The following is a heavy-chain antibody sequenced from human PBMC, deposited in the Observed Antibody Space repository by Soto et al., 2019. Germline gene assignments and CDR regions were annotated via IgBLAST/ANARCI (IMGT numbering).Heavy chain of an antibody. Sequence: SETLSLTCTVSGGSISSYYWSWIRQPPGKGLEWIGYIYYIGSTNYNPSLKSRVTISVDTSKNQFSLKLSSVTAADTAVYYCARIASLYYYGMDVWGQGTTVTVSS. CDR1: GGSISSYY. J-gene: IGHJ6*02. V-gene: IGHV4-59*01. CDR2: IYYIGST. CDR3: ARIASLYYYGMDV.